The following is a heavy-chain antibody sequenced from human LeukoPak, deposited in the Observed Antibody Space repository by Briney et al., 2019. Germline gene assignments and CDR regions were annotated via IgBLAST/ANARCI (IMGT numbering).Heavy chain of an antibody. J-gene: IGHJ3*02. D-gene: IGHD3-22*01. CDR1: GGTFSSYA. CDR3: ARVQTLTYYYDSSGYSPPSYAFDI. V-gene: IGHV1-69*05. Sequence: ASVKVSCKASGGTFSSYAISWVRQAPGQGLEWMGGIIPIFGTANYAQKLQGRVTMTTDTSTSTAYMELRSLRSDDTAVYYCARVQTLTYYYDSSGYSPPSYAFDIWGQGTMVTVSS. CDR2: IIPIFGTA.